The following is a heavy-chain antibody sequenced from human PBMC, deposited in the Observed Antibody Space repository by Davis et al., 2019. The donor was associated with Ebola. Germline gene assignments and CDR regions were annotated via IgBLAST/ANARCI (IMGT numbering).Heavy chain of an antibody. CDR1: GFTFSSYA. D-gene: IGHD5-24*01. Sequence: GESLKISCAASGFTFSSYAIHWVRQAPGKGLEWVAVIWYDGSNKYYADSVKGRFTISRDNSKNTLYLQMNSLRAEDTAVYYCARGRWLQFSYFDYWGQGTLVTVSS. CDR2: IWYDGSNK. CDR3: ARGRWLQFSYFDY. V-gene: IGHV3-33*08. J-gene: IGHJ4*02.